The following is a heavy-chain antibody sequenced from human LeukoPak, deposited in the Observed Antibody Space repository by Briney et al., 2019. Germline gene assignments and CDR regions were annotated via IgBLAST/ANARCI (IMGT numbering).Heavy chain of an antibody. J-gene: IGHJ6*03. CDR1: GYSFSSWYY. V-gene: IGHV4-38-2*01. CDR2: IYHSGST. Sequence: SESLSLTCAVSGYSFSSWYYWGWIRQPPRGRQGLVGSIYHSGSTYYNPSLKSRVTISVDTSKNQFSLKLSSVTAADTAVYYCARVGGYGPYYYYYYMDVWGKGTTVAVSS. D-gene: IGHD1-26*01. CDR3: ARVGGYGPYYYYYYMDV.